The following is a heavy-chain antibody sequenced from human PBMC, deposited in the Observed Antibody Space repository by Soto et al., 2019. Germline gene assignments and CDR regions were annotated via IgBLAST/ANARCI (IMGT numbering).Heavy chain of an antibody. Sequence: ASVKVSCKASGYTFGNNDISWVRQATGQGLEWMGWMNPNSGNTGYAQKFQGRVSMTRNTSKTTAYLELSSLRSDDTAIYYCARMATSGTLNWFDPWGQGTLVTVS. CDR1: GYTFGNND. V-gene: IGHV1-8*01. CDR2: MNPNSGNT. J-gene: IGHJ5*02. CDR3: ARMATSGTLNWFDP.